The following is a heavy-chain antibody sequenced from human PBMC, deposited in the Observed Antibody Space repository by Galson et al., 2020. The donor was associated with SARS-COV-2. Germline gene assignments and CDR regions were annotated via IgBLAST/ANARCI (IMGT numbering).Heavy chain of an antibody. CDR2: IYNGDSDT. V-gene: IGHV5-51*01. CDR1: GYNFNTYW. J-gene: IGHJ6*02. D-gene: IGHD1-7*01. CDR3: ARRGHGTTYYGMDV. Sequence: GESQKISCKASGYNFNTYWIAWVRQMPGKGLELMGIIYNGDSDTRYSPSLQGQVTIAVDKSISTAYLQWSSLKASDTAMYYCARRGHGTTYYGMDVWGQGTTVTVSS.